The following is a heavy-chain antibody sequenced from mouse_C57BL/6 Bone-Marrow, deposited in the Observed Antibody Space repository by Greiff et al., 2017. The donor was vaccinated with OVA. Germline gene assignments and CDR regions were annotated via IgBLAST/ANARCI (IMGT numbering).Heavy chain of an antibody. CDR3: ARDEAGRGDY. D-gene: IGHD4-1*01. J-gene: IGHJ4*01. V-gene: IGHV1-58*01. CDR1: GYTFTSYG. CDR2: IYIGNGYT. Sequence: EVQGVESGAELVRPGSSVKMSCTTSGYTFTSYGINWVKQRPGQGLEWIGYIYIGNGYTEYNEKFKGKATLTSDTSSSTAYLQLSSLTSEDSAIXFCARDEAGRGDYWGQGTAVTVSS.